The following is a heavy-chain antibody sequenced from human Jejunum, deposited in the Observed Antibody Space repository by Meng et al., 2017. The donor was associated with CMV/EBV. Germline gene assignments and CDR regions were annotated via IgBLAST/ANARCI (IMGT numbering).Heavy chain of an antibody. Sequence: SCAASGFPFNTRNMNRVRHAPGKGLDWFSFIRFSPNYIYYAESEKGRFTISRDNAKNSLYLQMDSLRAEDTAVYYCARGRGAHWGQGTLVTVSS. V-gene: IGHV3-21*01. J-gene: IGHJ4*02. D-gene: IGHD3-10*01. CDR2: IRFSPNYI. CDR1: GFPFNTRN. CDR3: ARGRGAH.